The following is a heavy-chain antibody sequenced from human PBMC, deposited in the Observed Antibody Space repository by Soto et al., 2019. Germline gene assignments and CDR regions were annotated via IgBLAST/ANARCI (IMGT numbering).Heavy chain of an antibody. CDR3: AIAIRNELLSDY. V-gene: IGHV1-8*01. CDR1: GYTFTNYD. Sequence: QVQLVQSGAELKQPGASVKVSCRTSGYTFTNYDISWVRQATGQGLEWMGWMNPDSANTGYAQKFQGRVTMTRDTSISTAYMELNSLTSEDTAIYYCAIAIRNELLSDYWGQGTLVTVSS. J-gene: IGHJ4*02. D-gene: IGHD1-1*01. CDR2: MNPDSANT.